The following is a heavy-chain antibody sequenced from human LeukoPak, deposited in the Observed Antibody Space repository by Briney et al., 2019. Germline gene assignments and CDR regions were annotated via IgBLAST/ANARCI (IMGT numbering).Heavy chain of an antibody. J-gene: IGHJ3*02. V-gene: IGHV4-30-2*01. D-gene: IGHD3-22*01. Sequence: SQTLSLTCDVSGGSISTIGYSWGWIRQPPGKGLEWIGYIYRSGSTSYNPSLQSRVTISIDRSKNQFSLKLSSVTAADTAVYYCARDSYYDNSGEGAFDIWGQGTMVTVSA. CDR3: ARDSYYDNSGEGAFDI. CDR2: IYRSGST. CDR1: GGSISTIGYS.